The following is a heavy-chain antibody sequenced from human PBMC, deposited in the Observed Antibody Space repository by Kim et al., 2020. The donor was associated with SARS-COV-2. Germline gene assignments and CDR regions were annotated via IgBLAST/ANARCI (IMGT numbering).Heavy chain of an antibody. CDR2: ISSSSSTI. CDR1: GFTFSSYS. D-gene: IGHD2-2*01. V-gene: IGHV3-48*02. Sequence: GGSLRLSCAASGFTFSSYSMNWVRQAPGKGLEWVSYISSSSSTIYYADSVKGRFTISRDNAKNSLYLQMNSLRDEDTAVYYCASSFERVPAANPYYYYYYGMDVWGQGTTVTVSS. CDR3: ASSFERVPAANPYYYYYYGMDV. J-gene: IGHJ6*02.